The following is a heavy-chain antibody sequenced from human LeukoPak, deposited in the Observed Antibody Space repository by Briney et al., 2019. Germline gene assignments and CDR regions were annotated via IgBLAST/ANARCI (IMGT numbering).Heavy chain of an antibody. J-gene: IGHJ2*01. D-gene: IGHD3-10*01. Sequence: GGSLRLSCAASGFTFRNYAIHWVRQAPGKGLEWVAVISYDGNESYYADSVKGRFTISRDNSKNTLFLQMNNLTDEDTAVYYCARDGTFYHDSGSLAHWYFDLWGRGTLVTVSS. CDR1: GFTFRNYA. V-gene: IGHV3-30*04. CDR3: ARDGTFYHDSGSLAHWYFDL. CDR2: ISYDGNES.